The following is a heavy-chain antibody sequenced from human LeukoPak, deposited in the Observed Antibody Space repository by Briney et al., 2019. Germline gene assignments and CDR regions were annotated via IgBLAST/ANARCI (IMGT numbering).Heavy chain of an antibody. Sequence: SETLSLTCTVSGGSMSNFYWTWIRQPPGHGLEWIGYTYNSGRTNYNPSLKSRVTISADTSKNQFSLKLDSVTAADTANYYCARRRRIGAAGGDGMDVWGQGTTVTVSS. V-gene: IGHV4-4*09. CDR3: ARRRRIGAAGGDGMDV. CDR1: GGSMSNFY. CDR2: TYNSGRT. J-gene: IGHJ6*02. D-gene: IGHD6-13*01.